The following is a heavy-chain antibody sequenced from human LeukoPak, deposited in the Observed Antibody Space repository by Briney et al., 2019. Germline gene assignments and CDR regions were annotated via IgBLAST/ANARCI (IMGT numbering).Heavy chain of an antibody. Sequence: GGSLRLSYAASGFTFSSYWMSWVRQAPGKGLEWVANIKQDGSEKYYVDSVKGRFTISRDNAKNSLYLQMNSLRAEDTAVYYCARSSGWELPERPLDYWGQGTLVTVSS. D-gene: IGHD1-26*01. CDR1: GFTFSSYW. J-gene: IGHJ4*02. CDR3: ARSSGWELPERPLDY. CDR2: IKQDGSEK. V-gene: IGHV3-7*01.